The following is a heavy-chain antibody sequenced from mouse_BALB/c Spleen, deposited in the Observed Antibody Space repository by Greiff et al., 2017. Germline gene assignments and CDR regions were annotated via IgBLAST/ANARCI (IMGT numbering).Heavy chain of an antibody. J-gene: IGHJ3*01. Sequence: EVQRVESGGGLVQPGGSRKLSCAASGFTFSSFGMHWVRQAPEKGLEWVAYISSGSSTIYYADTVKGRFTISRDNPENTLFLQMTSLRSEDTAMYYCARSGNYRYDWFAYWGQGTLVTVSA. CDR3: ARSGNYRYDWFAY. CDR1: GFTFSSFG. D-gene: IGHD2-14*01. CDR2: ISSGSSTI. V-gene: IGHV5-17*02.